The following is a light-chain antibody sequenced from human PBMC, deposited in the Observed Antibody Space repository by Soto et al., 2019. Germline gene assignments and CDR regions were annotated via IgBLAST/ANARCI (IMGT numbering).Light chain of an antibody. J-gene: IGKJ4*01. CDR1: QSIGRS. V-gene: IGKV3D-15*01. CDR2: GAS. CDR3: HQYNDLPLT. Sequence: EIGMTQSPATLSVSPGERVTLSCRASQSIGRSLAWYQQRPGQAPRLLIYGASTRATGTPVRFSGIGSGTEFTLTINSLQSEDFVVYYCHQYNDLPLTFGGGTKVEIK.